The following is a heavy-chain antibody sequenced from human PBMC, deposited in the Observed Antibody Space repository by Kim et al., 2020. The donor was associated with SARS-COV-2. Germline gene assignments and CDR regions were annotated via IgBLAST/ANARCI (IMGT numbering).Heavy chain of an antibody. D-gene: IGHD3-22*01. CDR3: VTVEFFYDRSGYYIDS. CDR1: GYNLRDFS. CDR2: LDPEDGET. J-gene: IGHJ4*02. Sequence: ASVKVSCKFSGYNLRDFSIHWVRQGPGKGLEWMGGLDPEDGETISAQMFQGRVTMTEDTSTDSAYMELGSLRYDDTAVYYCVTVEFFYDRSGYYIDSWGPGTLVTVSS. V-gene: IGHV1-24*01.